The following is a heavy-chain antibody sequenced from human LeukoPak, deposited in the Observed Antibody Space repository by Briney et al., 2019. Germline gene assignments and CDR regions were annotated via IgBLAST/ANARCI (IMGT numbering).Heavy chain of an antibody. D-gene: IGHD2-2*01. CDR2: INHSGTS. CDR3: ARGSRRLGYCSSTSCYSLGSYYYYGMDV. V-gene: IGHV4-34*01. Sequence: SETLSLTCAVYGGSFSDYYWSWVRQSPGKGLEWIGEINHSGTSNYNPSLKSRVTISVDTSKNQFSLKLSSVTAADTAVYYCARGSRRLGYCSSTSCYSLGSYYYYGMDVWGQGTTVTVSS. J-gene: IGHJ6*02. CDR1: GGSFSDYY.